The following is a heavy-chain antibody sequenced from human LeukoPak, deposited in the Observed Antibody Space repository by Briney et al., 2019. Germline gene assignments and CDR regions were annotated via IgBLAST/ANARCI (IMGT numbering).Heavy chain of an antibody. J-gene: IGHJ4*02. Sequence: GGSLRLSCAASGFIFSDYAMHWVRQAPGKGLEWVAIISHDGSNKYHADSVKGRFTISRDNSKNTLYLQMNSLVDEDTAVYLCARDFGGLRWNYYFDYWGQGTLVTVSS. CDR3: ARDFGGLRWNYYFDY. D-gene: IGHD4-23*01. CDR1: GFIFSDYA. CDR2: ISHDGSNK. V-gene: IGHV3-30*04.